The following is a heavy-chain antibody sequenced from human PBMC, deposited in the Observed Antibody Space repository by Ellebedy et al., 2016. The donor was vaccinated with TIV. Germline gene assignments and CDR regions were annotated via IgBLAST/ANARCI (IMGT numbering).Heavy chain of an antibody. D-gene: IGHD2-8*01. CDR2: ISGSGGST. CDR1: GFTFSSYA. CDR3: AKFESFADGFDY. Sequence: GESLKISXAASGFTFSSYAMHWVRQAPGKGLEWVSAISGSGGSTYYADSVKGRFTISRDNSKNTLYLQMNSLRAEDTAVYYCAKFESFADGFDYWGQGTLVTVSS. V-gene: IGHV3-23*01. J-gene: IGHJ4*02.